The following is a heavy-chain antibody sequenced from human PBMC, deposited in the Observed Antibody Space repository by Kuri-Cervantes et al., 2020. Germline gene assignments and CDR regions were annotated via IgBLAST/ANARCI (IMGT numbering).Heavy chain of an antibody. J-gene: IGHJ6*02. CDR2: INPSDGSI. V-gene: IGHV1-46*01. CDR1: GYTFTSYH. CDR3: ARGDVLLWFGEKYGMDV. D-gene: IGHD3-10*01. Sequence: ASVKVSCKASGYTFTSYHVNWVRQAPGQGLEWMGLINPSDGSIYYAQKFQGRVTITRDTSASTAYMELSSLRSEDTAVYYCARGDVLLWFGEKYGMDVWGQGTTVTVS.